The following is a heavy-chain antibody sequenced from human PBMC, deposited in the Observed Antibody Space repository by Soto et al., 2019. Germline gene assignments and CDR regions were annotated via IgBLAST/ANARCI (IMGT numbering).Heavy chain of an antibody. D-gene: IGHD6-6*01. J-gene: IGHJ4*02. Sequence: SETLSLTCTVSGGSISSYYWSWIRQPPGKGLEWIGYIYYSGSTNYNPSLKSRVTISVDTSKNQFSLKLSSVTAADTAVYYCARPVRSSSNEYYFDYWGQGTLVTVSS. CDR3: ARPVRSSSNEYYFDY. V-gene: IGHV4-59*08. CDR2: IYYSGST. CDR1: GGSISSYY.